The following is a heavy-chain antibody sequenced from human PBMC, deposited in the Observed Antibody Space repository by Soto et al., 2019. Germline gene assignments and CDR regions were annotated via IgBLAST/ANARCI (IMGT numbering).Heavy chain of an antibody. CDR1: GYTFTSYG. J-gene: IGHJ3*02. Sequence: QVQLVQSGAEVKKPGASVKVSCKASGYTFTSYGISWVRQAPGQGLEWMGWISAYNGNTNYAQKLQCRGXXTXDXXTSTAYMELRSLRSDDTAVYYCASKSVGAPDAFDIWGQGTMVTVSS. CDR3: ASKSVGAPDAFDI. V-gene: IGHV1-18*01. D-gene: IGHD1-26*01. CDR2: ISAYNGNT.